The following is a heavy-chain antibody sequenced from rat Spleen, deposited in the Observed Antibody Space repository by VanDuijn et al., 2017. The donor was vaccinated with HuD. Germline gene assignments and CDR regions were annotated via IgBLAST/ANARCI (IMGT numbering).Heavy chain of an antibody. J-gene: IGHJ3*01. CDR3: TREDGGSGFDY. Sequence: EVQLVESGGGLVQPGRSMKLSCAASGFTFNKYWMTWIRQAPGKGLEWIASITNTGGTNYYPDSVEGRFTISRDNAESALYLQMNSLRSEDTATYYCTREDGGSGFDYWGQGILVTVSS. CDR2: ITNTGGTN. CDR1: GFTFNKYW. V-gene: IGHV5-31*01. D-gene: IGHD1-11*01.